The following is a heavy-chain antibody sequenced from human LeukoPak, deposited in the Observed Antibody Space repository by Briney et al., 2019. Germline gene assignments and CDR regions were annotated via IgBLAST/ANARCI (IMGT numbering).Heavy chain of an antibody. CDR1: GFTFSSYA. CDR3: ASTGDFDY. J-gene: IGHJ4*02. Sequence: GGPLRLSCAASGFTFSSYAMHWVRQAPGKGLEWVAVISYDGSNKYYADSVKGRFTISRDNSKNTLYLQMNSLRAEDTAVYYCASTGDFDYWGQGTLVTVSS. V-gene: IGHV3-30-3*01. D-gene: IGHD3-10*01. CDR2: ISYDGSNK.